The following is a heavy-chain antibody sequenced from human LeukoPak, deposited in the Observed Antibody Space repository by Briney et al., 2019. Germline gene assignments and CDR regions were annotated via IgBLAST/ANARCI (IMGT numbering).Heavy chain of an antibody. D-gene: IGHD5-12*01. J-gene: IGHJ4*02. V-gene: IGHV3-7*03. CDR2: IKEDGSVK. CDR3: ARDSTWQLDY. Sequence: GGSLRLSCAASGFTFSNFAMHWVRQAPGKGLEWVANIKEDGSVKYYVDSVKGRFTISRDNTKNALYLQMNSLRADDTAVYFCARDSTWQLDYWGQGTLITVSS. CDR1: GFTFSNFA.